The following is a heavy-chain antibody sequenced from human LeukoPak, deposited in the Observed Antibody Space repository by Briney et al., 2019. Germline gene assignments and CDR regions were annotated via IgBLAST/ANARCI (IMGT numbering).Heavy chain of an antibody. Sequence: GESLKISCKGSGYSFTSYWIGWVRQMPGKGLEWMGIIYPGDSDTRYSPSFQGQVTISADKSISTAYLQWNSLKASDTAMYYCARHSIPYDTSTYRYYFDYWGQGTLVTVSS. D-gene: IGHD2/OR15-2a*01. CDR3: ARHSIPYDTSTYRYYFDY. CDR1: GYSFTSYW. J-gene: IGHJ4*02. CDR2: IYPGDSDT. V-gene: IGHV5-51*01.